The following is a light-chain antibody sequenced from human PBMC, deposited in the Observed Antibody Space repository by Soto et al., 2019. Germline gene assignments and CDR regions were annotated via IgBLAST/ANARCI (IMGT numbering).Light chain of an antibody. V-gene: IGLV2-14*03. CDR2: EVT. Sequence: QSVLTQPASVSGSPGQSITISCTGTSSDVGGYNYVSWYKQHPGKAPKLIIYEVTNRPSGVSNRFSGSKSGNMASLTISGLQAEDEADYYCSSYTTSSTSYVFGTGTKLTV. CDR3: SSYTTSSTSYV. CDR1: SSDVGGYNY. J-gene: IGLJ1*01.